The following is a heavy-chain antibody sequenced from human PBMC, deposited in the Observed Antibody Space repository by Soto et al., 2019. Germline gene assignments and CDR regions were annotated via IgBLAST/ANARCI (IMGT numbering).Heavy chain of an antibody. V-gene: IGHV1-69*12. Sequence: QVQLVQSGAEVKKPESSVKVSCKAPGGTFSTYAISWVRQAPGQGLEWMGGIIPMFGTANYAQRFQDRVTITADEYTNTVYMELSSLRSEDTAVYFCASGIQLWLRRMNNGYSGWGQGTLVTVSS. D-gene: IGHD5-18*01. CDR2: IIPMFGTA. CDR1: GGTFSTYA. CDR3: ASGIQLWLRRMNNGYSG. J-gene: IGHJ4*02.